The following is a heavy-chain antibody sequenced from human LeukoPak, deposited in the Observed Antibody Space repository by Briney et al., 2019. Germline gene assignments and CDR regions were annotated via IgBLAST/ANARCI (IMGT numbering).Heavy chain of an antibody. V-gene: IGHV1-2*06. CDR1: GYTFTGYY. D-gene: IGHD2-15*01. CDR3: ATATTYCSGGSCYVGSWFDP. Sequence: ASVKVSCKASGYTFTGYYMHWVRQAPGQGLEWMGRINPNSGGTNYAQKFQGRVTMTRDTSISTAYMEPSRLRSDDTAVYYCATATTYCSGGSCYVGSWFDPWGQGTLVTVSS. J-gene: IGHJ5*02. CDR2: INPNSGGT.